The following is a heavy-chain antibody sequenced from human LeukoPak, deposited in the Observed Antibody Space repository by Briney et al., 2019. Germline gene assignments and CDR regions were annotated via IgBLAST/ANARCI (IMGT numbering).Heavy chain of an antibody. V-gene: IGHV1-24*01. D-gene: IGHD3-10*01. Sequence: ASVKVSCKVSGYTLTELSMHWVRQAPGKGLEWMGGFDPEDGETIYAQKFQGRVTMTEDTSTDTAYMELSSLRSEDTAVYYCATLDGSGSYRAFDYWGQGTLVTVSS. CDR3: ATLDGSGSYRAFDY. CDR2: FDPEDGET. CDR1: GYTLTELS. J-gene: IGHJ4*02.